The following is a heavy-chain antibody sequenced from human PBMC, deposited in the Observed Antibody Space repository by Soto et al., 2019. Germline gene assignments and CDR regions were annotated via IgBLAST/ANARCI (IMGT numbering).Heavy chain of an antibody. D-gene: IGHD2-2*01. J-gene: IGHJ6*02. CDR2: INWNSVSI. Sequence: SLRLSCAASGFTFDDYAMHWVRQAPGKGLEWASGINWNSVSIAYADSVKGRFSISRDNAKKSLNLQMNDLRPEDTAFYYCAKQVIPSAKIYYAMDVWGQGTTVTVSS. CDR3: AKQVIPSAKIYYAMDV. CDR1: GFTFDDYA. V-gene: IGHV3-9*01.